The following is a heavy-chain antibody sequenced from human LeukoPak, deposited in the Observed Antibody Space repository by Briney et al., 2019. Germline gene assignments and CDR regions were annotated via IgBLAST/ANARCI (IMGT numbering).Heavy chain of an antibody. Sequence: SETLSLTCTVSGASIRSYYWSWIRQPPGKGLECIGYIYYAGSTNYNYNPSLKSRVTISVDTSKNQFSLKLSSVTAADTAVYYCARHGPRRDGYNYDYWGPGTLVTVSS. V-gene: IGHV4-59*08. CDR2: IYYAGSTNY. D-gene: IGHD5-24*01. CDR1: GASIRSYY. CDR3: ARHGPRRDGYNYDY. J-gene: IGHJ4*02.